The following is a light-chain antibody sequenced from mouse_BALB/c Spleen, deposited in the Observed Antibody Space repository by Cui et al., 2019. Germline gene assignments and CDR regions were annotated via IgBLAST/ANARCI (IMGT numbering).Light chain of an antibody. J-gene: IGKJ4*01. CDR3: HQYHRSPFT. V-gene: IGKV4-74*01. Sequence: QIVLTQSPVIMSASLGERVTMTCTASSSVSSSYLHWYQQKPGSSPKLWIYSTSNLASGVPARFSGSGYGTSYSLTISSMEAEDAATYYCHQYHRSPFTFGSGTKLEIK. CDR1: SSVSSSY. CDR2: STS.